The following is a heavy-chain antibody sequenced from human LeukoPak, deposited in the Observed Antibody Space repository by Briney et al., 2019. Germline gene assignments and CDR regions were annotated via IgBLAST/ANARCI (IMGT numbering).Heavy chain of an antibody. V-gene: IGHV4-34*01. J-gene: IGHJ4*02. CDR3: ARGRDDYNLAY. CDR2: INHSGST. CDR1: GGSFSGFH. D-gene: IGHD5-24*01. Sequence: SETLSLTCAVYGGSFSGFHWTWIRQPPGKGLEWIGEINHSGSTNYNPSLRSRVTISVDTSKNQFSLKLFSVTAADTAVYYCARGRDDYNLAYWGQGTLVTVSS.